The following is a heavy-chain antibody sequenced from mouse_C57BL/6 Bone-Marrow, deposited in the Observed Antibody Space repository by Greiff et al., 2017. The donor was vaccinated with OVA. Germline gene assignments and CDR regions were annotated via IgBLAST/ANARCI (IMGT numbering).Heavy chain of an antibody. J-gene: IGHJ4*01. V-gene: IGHV5-15*01. CDR3: ARHPYYYGSRRGMDY. CDR1: GFTFSDYG. Sequence: DVQLVESGGGLVQPGGSLKLSCAASGFTFSDYGMAWVRQAPRKGPEWVAFISNLAYSIYYADTVTGRFTISRENAKNTLYLEMSSLRSEDTAMYYCARHPYYYGSRRGMDYWGQGTSVTVSS. D-gene: IGHD1-1*01. CDR2: ISNLAYSI.